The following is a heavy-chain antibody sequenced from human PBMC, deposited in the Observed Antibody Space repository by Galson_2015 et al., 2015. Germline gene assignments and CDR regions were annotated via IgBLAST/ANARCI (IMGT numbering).Heavy chain of an antibody. J-gene: IGHJ3*02. CDR2: IIPIFGTA. D-gene: IGHD4-23*01. CDR3: ASQDDYGGNSVLSAFDI. V-gene: IGHV1-69*13. CDR1: GGTFSSYA. Sequence: SVKVSCKASGGTFSSYAISWVRQAPGQGLEWMGGIIPIFGTANYAQKFQGRVTITADESTSTAYMELSSLRSEDTAVYYCASQDDYGGNSVLSAFDIWGQGTMVTVSS.